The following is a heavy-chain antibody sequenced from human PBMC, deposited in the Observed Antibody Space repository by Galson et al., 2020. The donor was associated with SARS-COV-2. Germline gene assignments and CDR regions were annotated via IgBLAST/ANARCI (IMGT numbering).Heavy chain of an antibody. J-gene: IGHJ4*02. V-gene: IGHV3-33*06. CDR1: GLTFSSYG. D-gene: IGHD5-12*01. CDR2: ICYDGSNK. CDR3: AKDQDIVATIWGTTHGAGFDY. Sequence: GESVRLSCAASGLTFSSYGMPWVSQAPGKGLEWVAVICYDGSNKYYAASVKGRFTISRDNSKNTLYLQMNSLRAEDTAVYYCAKDQDIVATIWGTTHGAGFDYWGQGTLVTVSS.